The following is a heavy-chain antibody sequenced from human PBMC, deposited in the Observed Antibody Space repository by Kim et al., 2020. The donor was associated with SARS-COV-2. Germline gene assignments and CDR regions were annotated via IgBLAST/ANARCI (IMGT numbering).Heavy chain of an antibody. CDR1: GGSISSSSYY. Sequence: SETLSLTCTVSGGSISSSSYYWGWIRQPPGKGLEWIGSIYYSGSTYYNPSLKSRVTISVDTSKNQFSLKLSSVTAADTAVYYCARGKDSNYVQYYFDYWGQGTLVTVSS. J-gene: IGHJ4*02. D-gene: IGHD4-4*01. CDR2: IYYSGST. V-gene: IGHV4-39*01. CDR3: ARGKDSNYVQYYFDY.